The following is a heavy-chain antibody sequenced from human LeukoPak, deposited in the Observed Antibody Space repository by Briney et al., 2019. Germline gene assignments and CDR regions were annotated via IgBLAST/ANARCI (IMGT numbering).Heavy chain of an antibody. CDR1: GYTFTYW. CDR2: IYSGDSHT. J-gene: IGHJ4*02. Sequence: GESLKISCKGSGYTFTYWIGWVRQMPGKGLEWMGIIYSGDSHTKYSPSFQGRVTISADKSISAAYLQWSSLEASDTAMYYCASARHGDYVWDYWGQGTLVTVSS. V-gene: IGHV5-51*01. CDR3: ASARHGDYVWDY. D-gene: IGHD4-17*01.